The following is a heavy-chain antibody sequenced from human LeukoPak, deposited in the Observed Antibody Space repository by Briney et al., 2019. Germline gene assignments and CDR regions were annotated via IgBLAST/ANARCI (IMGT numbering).Heavy chain of an antibody. Sequence: SETLSLTCTVSGGSISSGSYYWSWIRQPAGNGLEWIGRIYTSGSTNYNPSLKSRVTISVDTSKNQFSLKLSSVTAADTAVYYCARVVTTPYYYYYMDVWGKGTTVTVSS. J-gene: IGHJ6*03. V-gene: IGHV4-61*02. CDR2: IYTSGST. D-gene: IGHD4-17*01. CDR3: ARVVTTPYYYYYMDV. CDR1: GGSISSGSYY.